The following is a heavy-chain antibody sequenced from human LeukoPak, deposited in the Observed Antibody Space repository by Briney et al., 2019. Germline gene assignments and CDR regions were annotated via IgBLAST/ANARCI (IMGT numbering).Heavy chain of an antibody. CDR3: ASANYYDSSGDYGGAFDI. J-gene: IGHJ3*02. V-gene: IGHV1-69*13. CDR2: IILIFGIA. D-gene: IGHD3-22*01. CDR1: EGTFTSSA. Sequence: SVKVSCKAPEGTFTSSAISWVRQAPGQGLEWRGGIILIFGIAYYAQKFQGRVTITADESTSTAYMELSRLRSEDTAEYYCASANYYDSSGDYGGAFDIWGQGTMVTVSS.